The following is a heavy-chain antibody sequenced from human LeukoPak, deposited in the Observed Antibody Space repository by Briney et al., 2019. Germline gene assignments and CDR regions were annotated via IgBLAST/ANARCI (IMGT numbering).Heavy chain of an antibody. V-gene: IGHV3-21*01. D-gene: IGHD3-10*01. Sequence: GGSLRLSCAASGFTFSSYSMNWVRQAPGKGLEWVSSISSSSNYIYYADSVKGRFTISRDNAKNSLYVQMKSLRAEDTAVYYCARGSLVHYYGSGSYRIRAGFDYWGQGTLVTVSS. CDR2: ISSSSNYI. CDR1: GFTFSSYS. CDR3: ARGSLVHYYGSGSYRIRAGFDY. J-gene: IGHJ4*02.